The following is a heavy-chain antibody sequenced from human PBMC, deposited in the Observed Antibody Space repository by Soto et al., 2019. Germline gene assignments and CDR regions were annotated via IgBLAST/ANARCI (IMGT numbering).Heavy chain of an antibody. CDR1: GCSFTSYW. CDR2: IDPSDSYT. J-gene: IGHJ4*02. CDR3: ARQIYDSDSGPNFQYYFDS. Sequence: PGESLKISCKGSGCSFTSYWISWVRQMPGKGLEWMGRIDPSDSYTNYSPSFQGHVTISADKSISTAYLQWSSLKASDTAMYYCARQIYDSDSGPNFQYYFDSWGQGTLVTVSS. D-gene: IGHD3-22*01. V-gene: IGHV5-10-1*01.